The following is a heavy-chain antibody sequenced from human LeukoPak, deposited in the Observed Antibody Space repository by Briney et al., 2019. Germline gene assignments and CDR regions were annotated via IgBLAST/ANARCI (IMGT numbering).Heavy chain of an antibody. Sequence: SETLSLTCTVSGGSISSGDYYWSWIRQPPGKGLEWIGYIYYSRSTYYSPSLKSRVTISVDTSKNQFSLKLSSVTAADTAVYYCARVDTAMVTLGYWGQGTLVTVSS. CDR1: GGSISSGDYY. V-gene: IGHV4-30-4*01. D-gene: IGHD5-18*01. CDR2: IYYSRST. CDR3: ARVDTAMVTLGY. J-gene: IGHJ4*02.